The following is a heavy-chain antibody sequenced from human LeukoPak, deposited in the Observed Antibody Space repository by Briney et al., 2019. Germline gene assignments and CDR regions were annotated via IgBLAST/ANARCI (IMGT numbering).Heavy chain of an antibody. CDR1: GDSVSSNSAA. V-gene: IGHV6-1*01. J-gene: IGHJ4*02. Sequence: SQTLSLTCAISGDSVSSNSAAWNWIRQSPSRGLEWLGRTYYRSKWYNDYAVSVKSRITINPDTSKNQFSLQLNSVTPEDTAVYYCAREGQRRIVGAPTLSHYWGQGTLVTVSS. CDR2: TYYRSKWYN. D-gene: IGHD1-26*01. CDR3: AREGQRRIVGAPTLSHY.